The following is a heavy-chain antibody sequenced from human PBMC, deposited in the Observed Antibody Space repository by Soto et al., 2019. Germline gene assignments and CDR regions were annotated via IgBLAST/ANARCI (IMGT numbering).Heavy chain of an antibody. J-gene: IGHJ4*02. V-gene: IGHV3-74*01. Sequence: EVQLVESGGGLVQPGGSLRLSCAASGFTFSSYWMHWVRQAPGKGLVWVSRINSDGSRTRYADSAKGRFTISRDNAKNTLYLQMKSMRAEDTAVYYCARGDGDYYDGNGYLGRHWGQGPRVTVSS. CDR3: ARGDGDYYDGNGYLGRH. CDR2: INSDGSRT. D-gene: IGHD3-22*01. CDR1: GFTFSSYW.